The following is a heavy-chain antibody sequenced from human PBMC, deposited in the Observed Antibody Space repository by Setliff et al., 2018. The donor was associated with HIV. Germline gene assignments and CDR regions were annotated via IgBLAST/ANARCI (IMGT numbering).Heavy chain of an antibody. CDR2: IYHSGST. D-gene: IGHD3-10*01. V-gene: IGHV4-38-2*02. CDR1: GYSISSGYY. CDR3: TREPMLRGLRHAFDI. Sequence: SETLSLTCTVSGYSISSGYYWGWIRQPPGKGLEWIGSIYHSGSTYYNPSLKSRVTISVDTSKNQFSLKLSSVTAADTAVYFCTREPMLRGLRHAFDIWGQGTMVTVSS. J-gene: IGHJ3*02.